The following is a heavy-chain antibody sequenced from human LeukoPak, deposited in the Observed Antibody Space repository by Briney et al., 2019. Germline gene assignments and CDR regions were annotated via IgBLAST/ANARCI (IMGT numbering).Heavy chain of an antibody. CDR1: ECVFRNLW. Sequence: GGSLRLSCGASECVFRNLWMTWVRQSPGNGLEWVANISPRGTETYYVDPFKGRFTISRDNARNLLFLQMNTLRADDTAVYFCGAFGYEAGIDLWGQGTLVAVSS. J-gene: IGHJ4*02. CDR3: GAFGYEAGIDL. D-gene: IGHD2-2*01. V-gene: IGHV3-7*01. CDR2: ISPRGTET.